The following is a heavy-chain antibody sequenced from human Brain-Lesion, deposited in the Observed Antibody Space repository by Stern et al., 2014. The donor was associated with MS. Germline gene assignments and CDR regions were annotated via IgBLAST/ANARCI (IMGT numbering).Heavy chain of an antibody. CDR2: LNPNTGCK. Sequence: QVQLVESGAEVKKPGASVKVSCKTSGYIFTGYYIHWGRQAPGQGLEWMAGLNPNTGCKKYAQKFQGRVTMSRDTSISTAYVELSSLTSDDTAVYYCARDQRGITIFGVVTDYYYLGMDVWGQGTTVTVSS. V-gene: IGHV1-2*02. J-gene: IGHJ6*02. D-gene: IGHD3-3*01. CDR1: GYIFTGYY. CDR3: ARDQRGITIFGVVTDYYYLGMDV.